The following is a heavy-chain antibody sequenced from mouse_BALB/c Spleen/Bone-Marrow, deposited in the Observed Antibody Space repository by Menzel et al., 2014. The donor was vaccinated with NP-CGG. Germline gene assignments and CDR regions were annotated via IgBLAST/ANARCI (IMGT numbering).Heavy chain of an antibody. D-gene: IGHD2-14*01. CDR3: NRYDWYFDV. CDR1: GFNIKDYY. V-gene: IGHV14-4*02. CDR2: IDPENGDT. Sequence: VHVKQSGAEIVRSGASVKLSCTASGFNIKDYYMHWVKQRPEQGLEWIGWIDPENGDTEYAPKFQGKATMTADTSSNTAYLQLSSLTSEDTAVYYCNRYDWYFDVWGAGTTVTVSS. J-gene: IGHJ1*01.